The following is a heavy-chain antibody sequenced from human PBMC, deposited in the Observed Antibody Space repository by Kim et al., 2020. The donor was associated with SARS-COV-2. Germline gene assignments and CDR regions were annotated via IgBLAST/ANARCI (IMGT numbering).Heavy chain of an antibody. CDR3: AKDHIAAAGYYYYYYGMDV. Sequence: RFTISRDNSKNTLYLQMNSLRAEDTAVYYCAKDHIAAAGYYYYYYGMDVWGQGTTVTVSS. V-gene: IGHV3-30*02. D-gene: IGHD6-13*01. J-gene: IGHJ6*02.